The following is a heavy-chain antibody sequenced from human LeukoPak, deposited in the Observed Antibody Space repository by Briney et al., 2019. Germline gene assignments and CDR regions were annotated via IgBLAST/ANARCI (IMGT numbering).Heavy chain of an antibody. Sequence: SETLSLTCTVSGGSISSYYWSWIRQPPGKGLEWIGYIYYSGSTNYNPSLKSRVTISVDTSKNQFSLKLSSVTAADTAVYYCARDKTEGYYYYMDVWGKGTTVTVSS. CDR1: GGSISSYY. CDR3: ARDKTEGYYYYMDV. CDR2: IYYSGST. V-gene: IGHV4-59*01. D-gene: IGHD1-14*01. J-gene: IGHJ6*03.